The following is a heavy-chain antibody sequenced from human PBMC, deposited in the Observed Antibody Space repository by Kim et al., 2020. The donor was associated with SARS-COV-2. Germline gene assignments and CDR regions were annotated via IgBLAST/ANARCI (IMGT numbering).Heavy chain of an antibody. D-gene: IGHD6-19*01. CDR3: ARQLGQWLVLASPFDY. J-gene: IGHJ4*02. CDR1: GGSISSSSYY. V-gene: IGHV4-39*01. CDR2: IHYSGST. Sequence: SETLSLTCTVSGGSISSSSYYWGWIRQPPGKGLEWIGSIHYSGSTYYNPSLKSRVTISVDTSKNQFSLKLSSVTAADTAVYYCARQLGQWLVLASPFDYWGQGTLFTVFS.